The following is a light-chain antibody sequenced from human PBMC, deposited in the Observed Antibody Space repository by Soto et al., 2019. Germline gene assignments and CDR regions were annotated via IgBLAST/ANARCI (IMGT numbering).Light chain of an antibody. V-gene: IGKV3-15*01. J-gene: IGKJ1*01. CDR2: GAS. CDR1: QSVRTN. Sequence: EIVMTQSPATLSVSPGERATLSCRASQSVRTNLAWYQHKPGQAPRLLIYGASNRATGFPARFSGSGSGTEFTLTISSLQSEDFAVYYCQQYNDWPRTFGQGTKVDIK. CDR3: QQYNDWPRT.